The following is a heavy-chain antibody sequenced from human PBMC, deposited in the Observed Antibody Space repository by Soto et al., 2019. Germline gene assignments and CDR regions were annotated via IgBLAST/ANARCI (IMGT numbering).Heavy chain of an antibody. CDR3: ARDTPETPSDY. J-gene: IGHJ4*02. V-gene: IGHV1-18*01. Sequence: QVQLVQSGADVKKPGASVRVSCKASGYTFTDYGITWVRQAPGQGLEWMGWISTKNGDTNLAQRFRGRVTLTTDTSTTTAYMDLRSLTPDDTAVYYCARDTPETPSDYWGQGTLVTVSS. CDR1: GYTFTDYG. CDR2: ISTKNGDT.